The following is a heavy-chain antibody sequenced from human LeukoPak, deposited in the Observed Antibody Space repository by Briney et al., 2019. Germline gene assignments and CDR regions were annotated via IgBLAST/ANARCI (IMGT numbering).Heavy chain of an antibody. Sequence: PGGSLRLSCAVSGFRDFTFSSYEMNWVRQAPGKGLEWVSYISSSGSTIYYADSVKGRFTISRDNAKNSLYVEMNSLRAEDTAVYYCARGASNWNFDYYGMDVWGQGTTVTVSS. D-gene: IGHD1-1*01. CDR1: GFRDFTFSSYE. CDR3: ARGASNWNFDYYGMDV. V-gene: IGHV3-48*03. J-gene: IGHJ6*02. CDR2: ISSSGSTI.